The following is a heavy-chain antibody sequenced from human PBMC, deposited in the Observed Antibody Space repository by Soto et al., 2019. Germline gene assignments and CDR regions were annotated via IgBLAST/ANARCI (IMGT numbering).Heavy chain of an antibody. CDR3: ARDMTTAYDFWSGYNGRIQTGSDF. V-gene: IGHV1-18*01. CDR1: GDGFTSNG. CDR2: ISAYNGNT. D-gene: IGHD3-3*01. J-gene: IGHJ4*02. Sequence: GAPAEVSGKDCGDGFTSNGRKWANQDPRKGPEWMGWISAYNGNTNYAQKLQGRVTMTTDTSTSTAYMELRSLRSDDTAVYYCARDMTTAYDFWSGYNGRIQTGSDFCGQGPLGTVSS.